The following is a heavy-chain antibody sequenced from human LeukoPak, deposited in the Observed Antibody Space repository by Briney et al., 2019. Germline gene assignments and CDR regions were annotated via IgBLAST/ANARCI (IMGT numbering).Heavy chain of an antibody. Sequence: GGSLRLSCGASGFTFSSYAMSWVRQAPGKGLEWVSAISGSGDSTYYADSVKGRFTISRDNSKNTLYLQMNSLRAQATPVYYCGVDIVVVPGSPNWFDPWGQGTLVTVSS. CDR3: GVDIVVVPGSPNWFDP. CDR1: GFTFSSYA. J-gene: IGHJ5*02. V-gene: IGHV3-23*01. CDR2: ISGSGDST. D-gene: IGHD2-2*01.